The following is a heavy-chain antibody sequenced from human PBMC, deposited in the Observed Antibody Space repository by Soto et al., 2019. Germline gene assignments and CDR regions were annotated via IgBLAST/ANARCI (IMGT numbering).Heavy chain of an antibody. CDR2: IIPIFGTA. D-gene: IGHD6-6*01. CDR3: ARRLRYSSSSPYYYGMDV. J-gene: IGHJ6*02. V-gene: IGHV1-69*13. Sequence: SVKVSCKASGGTFSSYAISWVRQAPGQGLEWMGGIIPIFGTANYAQKFQGRVTITADESTSTAYMELSSLRSEDTAVYYCARRLRYSSSSPYYYGMDVWGQGTTVTVSS. CDR1: GGTFSSYA.